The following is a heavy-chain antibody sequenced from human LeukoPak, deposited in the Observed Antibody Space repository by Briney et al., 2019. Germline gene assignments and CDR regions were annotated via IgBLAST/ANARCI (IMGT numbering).Heavy chain of an antibody. J-gene: IGHJ1*01. CDR3: AKDGVIESSSWYTSDEYFQH. Sequence: GGSLRLSCAASGFTFSSYGMHWVRQAPGKGLEWVAFIRYDGSNKYYADSVKGRFTISRDNSKNTLYLQMNSLRAEDTAVYYCAKDGVIESSSWYTSDEYFQHWGQGTLVTVSS. D-gene: IGHD6-13*01. CDR2: IRYDGSNK. V-gene: IGHV3-30*02. CDR1: GFTFSSYG.